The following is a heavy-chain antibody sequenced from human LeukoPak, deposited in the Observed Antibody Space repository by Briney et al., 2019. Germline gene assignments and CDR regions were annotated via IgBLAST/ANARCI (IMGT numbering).Heavy chain of an antibody. CDR3: ARDSGGSSYYYYGMDV. CDR1: GGTFSSYA. V-gene: IGHV1-69*04. J-gene: IGHJ6*02. Sequence: ASVKVSCKASGGTFSSYAISWVRQAPGQGLEWMGRIIPILGKANYAQKFQGRVTITADKSTSTAYMELSSLRSDDTAVYHCARDSGGSSYYYYGMDVWGQGTTVTVSS. CDR2: IIPILGKA. D-gene: IGHD1-26*01.